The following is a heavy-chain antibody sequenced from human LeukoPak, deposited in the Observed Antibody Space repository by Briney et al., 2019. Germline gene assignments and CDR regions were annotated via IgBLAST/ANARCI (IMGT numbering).Heavy chain of an antibody. V-gene: IGHV1-18*01. CDR1: GYSFTSYG. Sequence: ASVKVSCKASGYSFTSYGISWVRQAPGQGPEWMGWISPYSGNTNLAQKFQGRVTMTTHTSTSTAYMELSSLRSEDTAVYYCARSPVAIRESMNWFDPWGQGTLVTVSS. J-gene: IGHJ5*02. CDR3: ARSPVAIRESMNWFDP. D-gene: IGHD6-6*01. CDR2: ISPYSGNT.